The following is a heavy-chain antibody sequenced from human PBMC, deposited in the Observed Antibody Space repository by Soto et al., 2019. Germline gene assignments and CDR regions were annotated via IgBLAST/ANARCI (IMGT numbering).Heavy chain of an antibody. D-gene: IGHD3-3*01. CDR2: IIPIFGTT. V-gene: IGHV1-69*13. Sequence: SVKVSCKASGGTFSNYAITWVRQAPGQGLEWLGRIIPIFGTTDYAQKFQGRVTITADESTTTAYMELSSLRSEDTAVYYCARDLRTIFGVAPPPPGDYWGQGTLVTVSS. J-gene: IGHJ4*02. CDR3: ARDLRTIFGVAPPPPGDY. CDR1: GGTFSNYA.